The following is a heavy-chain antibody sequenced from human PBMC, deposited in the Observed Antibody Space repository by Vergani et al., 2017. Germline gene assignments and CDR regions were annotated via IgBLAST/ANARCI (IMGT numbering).Heavy chain of an antibody. CDR1: GFTVSSNY. V-gene: IGHV3-53*01. CDR2: IYSGGST. Sequence: EVQLVESGGGLIQPGGSLRLSCAASGFTVSSNYMSWVRQAPGKGLEWVSGIYSGGSTYYADSVKGRFTISMDNSKNTLYLQMNSLRAEDTAVYYCARASYGDSEVGDVWGKGTTVTVSS. J-gene: IGHJ6*04. D-gene: IGHD4-17*01. CDR3: ARASYGDSEVGDV.